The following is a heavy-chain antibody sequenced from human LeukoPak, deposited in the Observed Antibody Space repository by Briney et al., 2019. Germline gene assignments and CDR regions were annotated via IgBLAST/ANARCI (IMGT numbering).Heavy chain of an antibody. J-gene: IGHJ6*02. CDR3: AKDFRDIVVVPAGEDYYYGMDV. D-gene: IGHD2-2*01. CDR2: ISYDGSNK. V-gene: IGHV3-30*18. CDR1: GFTFSSYG. Sequence: GGSLRLSCAASGFTFSSYGMHRVRLAPGKGLEWVAVISYDGSNKYYADSVKGRFTISRDNSKNTLYLQMNSLRAEDTAVYYCAKDFRDIVVVPAGEDYYYGMDVWGQGTTVTVSS.